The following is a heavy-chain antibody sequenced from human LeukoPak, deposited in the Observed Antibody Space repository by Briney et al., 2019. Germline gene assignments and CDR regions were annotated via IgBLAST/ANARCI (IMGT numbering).Heavy chain of an antibody. CDR1: GGSISSSSYY. V-gene: IGHV4-39*07. CDR2: IYTSGST. D-gene: IGHD6-6*01. CDR3: ARLSSSGASDI. J-gene: IGHJ3*02. Sequence: SETLSLTCTVSGGSISSSSYYWGWIRQPPGKGLEWIGRIYTSGSTNYNPSLKSRVTMSVDTSKNQFSLKLSSVTAADTAVYYCARLSSSGASDIWGQGTMVTVSS.